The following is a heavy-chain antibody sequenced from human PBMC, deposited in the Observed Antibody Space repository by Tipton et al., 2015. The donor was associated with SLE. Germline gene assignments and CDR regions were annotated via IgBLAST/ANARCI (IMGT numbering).Heavy chain of an antibody. CDR2: IYYSGST. Sequence: TLSLTCTVSGGSISSYYWSWIRQPPGKGLEWIGYIYYSGSTNYNPSLKSRVTISVDTSKNQFSLKLSSVTAADTAVYYCARVPYSSSFFDYWGQGTLVTVSS. V-gene: IGHV4-59*01. CDR3: ARVPYSSSFFDY. D-gene: IGHD6-6*01. CDR1: GGSISSYY. J-gene: IGHJ4*02.